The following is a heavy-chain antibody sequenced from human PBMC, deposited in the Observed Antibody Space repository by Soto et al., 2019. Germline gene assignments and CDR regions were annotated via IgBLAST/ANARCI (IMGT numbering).Heavy chain of an antibody. CDR3: AKDMGCSSTSCHYCFDY. D-gene: IGHD2-2*01. CDR2: ISWNSGSI. V-gene: IGHV3-9*01. Sequence: DVQLVESGGGLVQPGRSLRLSCAASGFTFDDYAMHWVRQAPGKGLEWVSGISWNSGSIGYADSVKGRFTISRDNAKNSLYLQMNSLRAEDTALYYCAKDMGCSSTSCHYCFDYWGQGTLVTVSS. J-gene: IGHJ4*02. CDR1: GFTFDDYA.